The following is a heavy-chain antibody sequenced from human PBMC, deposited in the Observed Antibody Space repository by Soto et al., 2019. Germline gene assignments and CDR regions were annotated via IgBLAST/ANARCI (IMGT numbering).Heavy chain of an antibody. D-gene: IGHD3-16*01. CDR3: ARDIIVYDYIWGSYPSDF. V-gene: IGHV1-46*03. Sequence: ASVKVSCKASGYTFTSCYMHWVRQAPGQGLEWMRIINPSGGSTSYAQKFQGRVTMTRDTSTSTVYMELSSLRSEDTAVYYCARDIIVYDYIWGSYPSDFWGQGTLVTVSS. J-gene: IGHJ4*02. CDR2: INPSGGST. CDR1: GYTFTSCY.